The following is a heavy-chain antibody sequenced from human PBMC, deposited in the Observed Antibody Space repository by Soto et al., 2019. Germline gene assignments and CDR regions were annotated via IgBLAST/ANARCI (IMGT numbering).Heavy chain of an antibody. CDR3: AVTTGSGGFDP. CDR1: GFTFSSHG. Sequence: QVQLVESGGGVVQPGRSLRLSCAASGFTFSSHGMHWVRQAPGKGLEWVAVISYDGSNKYYADSVKGRFTTSRDNSKNTLYLQTNSLRTEDTAVYYCAVTTGSGGFDPWGQGTLVTVSS. D-gene: IGHD3-10*01. CDR2: ISYDGSNK. V-gene: IGHV3-30*03. J-gene: IGHJ5*02.